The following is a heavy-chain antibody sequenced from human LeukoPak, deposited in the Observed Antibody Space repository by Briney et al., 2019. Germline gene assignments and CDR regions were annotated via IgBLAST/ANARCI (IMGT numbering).Heavy chain of an antibody. CDR2: IYYSGST. D-gene: IGHD1-7*01. Sequence: SETLSLTCTVSGGSISSYYWSWIRQPPGKGLEWIGYIYYSGSTNYNPSLKSRVTISVDTSKNQFSLKLSSVTAADTAMYYCARDITGTTSFDYWGQGTLVTVSS. V-gene: IGHV4-59*01. CDR3: ARDITGTTSFDY. J-gene: IGHJ4*02. CDR1: GGSISSYY.